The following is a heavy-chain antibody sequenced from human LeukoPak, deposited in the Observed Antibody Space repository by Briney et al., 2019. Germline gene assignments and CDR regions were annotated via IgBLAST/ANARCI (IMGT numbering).Heavy chain of an antibody. CDR2: IYYSGAT. CDR1: GGSISSGGYY. CDR3: ARRRRRPWDYDSSGYQDRYWYFDL. D-gene: IGHD3-22*01. V-gene: IGHV4-31*03. J-gene: IGHJ2*01. Sequence: SETLSLTCTVSGGSISSGGYYWTWIRQHPGKGLEWIGYIYYSGATYYNPSLKSRVTISVDTSKNQFSLKLSSVTAADTAVYYCARRRRRPWDYDSSGYQDRYWYFDLWGRGTLVTVSS.